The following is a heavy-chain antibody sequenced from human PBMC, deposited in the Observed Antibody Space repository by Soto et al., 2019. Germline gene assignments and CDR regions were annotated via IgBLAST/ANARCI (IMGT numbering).Heavy chain of an antibody. CDR2: ISSNGGST. Sequence: GGSLRLSCSASGFTFSSYAMHWVRQAPGKGLEYVSAISSNGGSTYYADSVKGRFTISRDNSKNTLYLQMSSLRAEDTAVYYCVKDFGPIVVVTAAYKVTKHYGMDVWGQGTTVTVSS. V-gene: IGHV3-64D*08. CDR1: GFTFSSYA. CDR3: VKDFGPIVVVTAAYKVTKHYGMDV. D-gene: IGHD2-21*02. J-gene: IGHJ6*02.